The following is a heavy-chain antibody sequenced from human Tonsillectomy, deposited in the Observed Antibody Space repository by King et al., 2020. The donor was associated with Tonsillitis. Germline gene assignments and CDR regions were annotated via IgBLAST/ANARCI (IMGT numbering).Heavy chain of an antibody. Sequence: VQLVESGPGLVKPSETLSLTCAVSGYSISSGYYWGWIWQPPGKGLEWIGSIYHSGSTYYNPSLKSRVTISVDTSKNQFSLKLSSVTAADTAVYYCARGDSGSYDDAFDIWGQGTMVTVSS. CDR3: ARGDSGSYDDAFDI. J-gene: IGHJ3*02. D-gene: IGHD1-26*01. CDR2: IYHSGST. CDR1: GYSISSGYY. V-gene: IGHV4-38-2*01.